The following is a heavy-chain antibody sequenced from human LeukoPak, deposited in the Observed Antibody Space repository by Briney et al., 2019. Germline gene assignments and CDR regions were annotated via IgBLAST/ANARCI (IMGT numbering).Heavy chain of an antibody. CDR2: ISGSGGST. Sequence: GGSLRLSCAASGFTFSSYAMSWVRQAPGKGLEWVSAISGSGGSTYYADSVKGRFTISRGNSKNTLYLQMNSLRTEDTAVYYCAKDSRGIQLWSGREFDYWGQGTLVTVSS. CDR1: GFTFSSYA. J-gene: IGHJ4*02. V-gene: IGHV3-23*01. CDR3: AKDSRGIQLWSGREFDY. D-gene: IGHD5-18*01.